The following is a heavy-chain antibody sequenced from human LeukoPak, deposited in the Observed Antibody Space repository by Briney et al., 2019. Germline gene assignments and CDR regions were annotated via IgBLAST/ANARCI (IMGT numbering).Heavy chain of an antibody. CDR2: IFTSGST. V-gene: IGHV4-61*02. J-gene: IGHJ6*03. D-gene: IGHD3-22*01. CDR1: GGSISSGSYY. CDR3: ARDLYYDSSDYYERGYYYFMDV. Sequence: SQTLSLTCTVSGGSISSGSYYWSWIRQPAGKGLEWIGRIFTSGSTNYNPSLKSRVTISIDTSKNLFSLKLRSVTAADTAVYYCARDLYYDSSDYYERGYYYFMDVWGKGTTVTVSS.